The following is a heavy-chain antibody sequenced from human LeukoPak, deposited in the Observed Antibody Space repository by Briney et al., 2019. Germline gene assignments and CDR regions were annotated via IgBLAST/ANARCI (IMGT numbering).Heavy chain of an antibody. D-gene: IGHD5-18*01. J-gene: IGHJ4*02. CDR2: IYWNDDK. CDR1: GCSLTTRGLG. V-gene: IGHV2-5*01. CDR3: AHKNADTTIVPDS. Sequence: SGPTLVKPTQTLTLTFTYSGCSLTTRGLGVGWIRQPPGKALEWLALIYWNDDKTYSPSLKSRLTITKDTSRNQVVLTMTNMDPVDTATYFCAHKNADTTIVPDSWGQGTLVIVSS.